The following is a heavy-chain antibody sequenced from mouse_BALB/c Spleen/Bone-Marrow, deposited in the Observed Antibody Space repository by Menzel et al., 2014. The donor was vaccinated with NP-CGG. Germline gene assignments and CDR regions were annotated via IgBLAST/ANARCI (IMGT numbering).Heavy chain of an antibody. CDR2: IWGDGST. J-gene: IGHJ3*01. CDR3: ARDGGYGWFAY. CDR1: GFSLTGYG. V-gene: IGHV2-6-7*01. D-gene: IGHD2-2*01. Sequence: QVQLKESGPGLVAPSQSLSIACTVSGFSLTGYGVNWVRQPPGKGLEWLGMIWGDGSTDYNSALKSRLSISKDNSKSQVFLKMNSLQTDDTARYYCARDGGYGWFAYWGQGTLVTVSA.